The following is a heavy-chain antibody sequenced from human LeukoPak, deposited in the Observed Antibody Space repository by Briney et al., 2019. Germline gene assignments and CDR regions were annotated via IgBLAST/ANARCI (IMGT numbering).Heavy chain of an antibody. CDR2: IYTSGST. Sequence: SETLSLTCTVSGGSISSYYWSWIRQPPGKGLEWIGRIYTSGSTNYNPSLKSRVTMSVDTSKNQFSLKLSSVTAADTAVYYCARDRYYYDSSGNSPFDPWGQGTLVTVSS. J-gene: IGHJ5*02. CDR1: GGSISSYY. CDR3: ARDRYYYDSSGNSPFDP. D-gene: IGHD3-22*01. V-gene: IGHV4-4*07.